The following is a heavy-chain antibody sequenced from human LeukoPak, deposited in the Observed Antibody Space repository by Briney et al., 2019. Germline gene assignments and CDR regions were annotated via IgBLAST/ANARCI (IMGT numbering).Heavy chain of an antibody. Sequence: PSETLSLTCTVSGGSISSGDYYWSWIRQPPGKGLEWIGYIYYSGSTCYNPSLKSRVTISVDTSKNQFSLQLSSVTAADTAVYYCAGDVMSTALDAFDVWGQGTMVTVSS. V-gene: IGHV4-30-4*02. J-gene: IGHJ3*01. CDR3: AGDVMSTALDAFDV. D-gene: IGHD1-1*01. CDR1: GGSISSGDYY. CDR2: IYYSGST.